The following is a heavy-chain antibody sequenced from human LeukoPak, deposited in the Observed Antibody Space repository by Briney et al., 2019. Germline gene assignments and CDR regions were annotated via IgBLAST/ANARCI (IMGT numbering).Heavy chain of an antibody. Sequence: PAASVKVSCRASGYTFTSYDINWVRQATGQGLEWMGWMNPNSGNTGYAQKFQGRVTMTRNTSISTAYMELSSLRSEDTAVYYCARGSKAVAGTLSFWGQGTLVTVSS. CDR3: ARGSKAVAGTLSF. J-gene: IGHJ4*02. V-gene: IGHV1-8*01. D-gene: IGHD6-19*01. CDR1: GYTFTSYD. CDR2: MNPNSGNT.